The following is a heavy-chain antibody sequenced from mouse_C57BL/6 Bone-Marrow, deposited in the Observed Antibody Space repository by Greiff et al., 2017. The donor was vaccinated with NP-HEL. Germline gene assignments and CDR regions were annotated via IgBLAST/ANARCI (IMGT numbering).Heavy chain of an antibody. CDR2: IDPSDSET. D-gene: IGHD1-1*01. J-gene: IGHJ4*01. CDR1: GYTFTSYW. Sequence: QVQLQQSGAELVRPGSSVKLSCKASGYTFTSYWMHWVKQRPIQGLEWIGNIDPSDSETHYNQKFKDKATLTVDKSSSTAYMQLSSLTSEDSAVYYCAREVYYYGSTFMDYWGQGTSVTVSS. CDR3: AREVYYYGSTFMDY. V-gene: IGHV1-52*01.